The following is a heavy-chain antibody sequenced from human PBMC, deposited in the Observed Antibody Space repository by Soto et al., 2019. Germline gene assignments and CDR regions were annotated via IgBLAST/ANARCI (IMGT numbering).Heavy chain of an antibody. V-gene: IGHV3-74*01. CDR3: GRGGRIVAAASVD. D-gene: IGHD6-25*01. CDR2: INSDGSST. Sequence: GGSLRLSCAVSGLTFSNYWMNWVRQAPGKGLVWVSRINSDGSSTDYADSVKGRFTISRDNARNTLYLEMHSLRAEDTALYYCGRGGRIVAAASVDWGQGTLVTVSS. CDR1: GLTFSNYW. J-gene: IGHJ4*02.